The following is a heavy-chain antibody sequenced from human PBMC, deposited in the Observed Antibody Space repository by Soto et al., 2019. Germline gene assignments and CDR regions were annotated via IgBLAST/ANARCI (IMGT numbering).Heavy chain of an antibody. CDR1: GFPFSSYA. D-gene: IGHD4-17*01. CDR3: AKAPAFYGEEWRFDY. V-gene: IGHV3-23*01. J-gene: IGHJ4*02. CDR2: ISGSGGST. Sequence: HPGGSLRLSCAASGFPFSSYAMSWVRQAPGKGLEWVSAISGSGGSTYYADSVKGRFTISRDNSKNTLYLQMNSLRAEDTAVYYCAKAPAFYGEEWRFDYWGQGTLVTVSS.